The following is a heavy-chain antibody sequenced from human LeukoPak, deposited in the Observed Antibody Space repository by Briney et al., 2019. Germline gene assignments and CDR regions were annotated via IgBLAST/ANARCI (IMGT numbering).Heavy chain of an antibody. CDR2: ISWNSGSI. Sequence: GGSLRLSCAASGFTFDDYAMHWVRQASGKGLEWVSGISWNSGSIGYADSVKGRFTISRGNAKNSLYLQMNSLRAEDTALYYCAKERLSTYYYGMDVWGQGTTVTVSS. J-gene: IGHJ6*02. CDR1: GFTFDDYA. CDR3: AKERLSTYYYGMDV. V-gene: IGHV3-9*01.